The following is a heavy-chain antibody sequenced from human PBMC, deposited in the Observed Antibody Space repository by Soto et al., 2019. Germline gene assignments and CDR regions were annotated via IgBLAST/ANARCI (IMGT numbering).Heavy chain of an antibody. V-gene: IGHV3-21*01. CDR1: GLTFRSYS. D-gene: IGHD5-12*01. Sequence: GSLRLSCAASGLTFRSYSLNWVRQAPGKGLEWVSSISSISSYIYYADSVKGRFTISRDNAKNSLYLQMNSLRAEDTAVYYCARDFGNSITSPYGMDVWGQGTTVTVSS. J-gene: IGHJ6*02. CDR2: ISSISSYI. CDR3: ARDFGNSITSPYGMDV.